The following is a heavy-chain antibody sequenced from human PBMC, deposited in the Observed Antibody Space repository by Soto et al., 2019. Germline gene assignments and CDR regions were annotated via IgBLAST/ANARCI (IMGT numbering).Heavy chain of an antibody. CDR1: GGSFSGYY. V-gene: IGHV4-34*01. D-gene: IGHD3-10*01. CDR2: INHSGST. CDR3: ARDRSRGSYYYYYMDV. Sequence: SETLSLTCAVYGGSFSGYYWSWIRQPPGKGLEWIGEINHSGSTNYNPSLKSRVTISVDTSKNQFSLKLSSVTAADTAVYYCARDRSRGSYYYYYMDVWGKGTTVTVSS. J-gene: IGHJ6*03.